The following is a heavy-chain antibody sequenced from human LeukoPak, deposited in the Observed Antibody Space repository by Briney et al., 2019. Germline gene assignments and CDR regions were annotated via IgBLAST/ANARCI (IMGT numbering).Heavy chain of an antibody. D-gene: IGHD6-6*01. CDR1: GFTFSSYW. J-gene: IGHJ4*02. CDR2: INTDGSST. Sequence: HPGGSLRLSCAASGFTFSSYWMHWVRQAPGKGLVWVSRINTDGSSTSYADSVKGRFTISRDNAKNTLYLQMNSLRAEDTAVYYCARESLLIAAPFDYWGQGTLVTVSS. V-gene: IGHV3-74*01. CDR3: ARESLLIAAPFDY.